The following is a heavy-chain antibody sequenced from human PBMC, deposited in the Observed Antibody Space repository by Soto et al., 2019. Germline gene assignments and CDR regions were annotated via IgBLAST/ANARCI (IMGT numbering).Heavy chain of an antibody. Sequence: PSESLSLTCTVSGGSISSYYWSWIRQPPGKGLEWIGYIYYSGSTNYNPSLKSRVTISVDTSKNQFSLKLSSVTAADTAVYYCARGEYSGYGTIAVAGYLFDYWGQGTLVTVSS. J-gene: IGHJ4*02. CDR1: GGSISSYY. CDR3: ARGEYSGYGTIAVAGYLFDY. V-gene: IGHV4-59*08. D-gene: IGHD6-19*01. CDR2: IYYSGST.